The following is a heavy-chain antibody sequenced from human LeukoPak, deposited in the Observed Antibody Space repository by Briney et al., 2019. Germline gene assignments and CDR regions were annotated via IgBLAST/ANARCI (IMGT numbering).Heavy chain of an antibody. CDR2: IDHNGNVN. D-gene: IGHD3-16*01. V-gene: IGHV3-7*03. Sequence: GGSLRLSCAASGFTFSSYWMNWARQAPGKGLEWVASIDHNGNVNYYVDSVKGRFAISRDNAKNSLYLQMSNLRAEDTAVYFCARGGGLDVWGQGATVTVSS. CDR3: ARGGGLDV. J-gene: IGHJ6*02. CDR1: GFTFSSYW.